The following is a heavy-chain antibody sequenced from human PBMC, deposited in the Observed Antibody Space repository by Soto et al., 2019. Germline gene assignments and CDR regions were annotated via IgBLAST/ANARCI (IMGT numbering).Heavy chain of an antibody. V-gene: IGHV3-23*01. Sequence: GSLRLSCAASGFTFSSYAMSWVRQAPGKGLEWVSVISGSDDSTYYADSVKGRFTISRDNSKNTLYLQMNSLRAEDTAVYYCAKVTYYDILTGYYSSSNFDYWGQGTLVTVSS. CDR3: AKVTYYDILTGYYSSSNFDY. J-gene: IGHJ4*02. CDR1: GFTFSSYA. D-gene: IGHD3-9*01. CDR2: ISGSDDST.